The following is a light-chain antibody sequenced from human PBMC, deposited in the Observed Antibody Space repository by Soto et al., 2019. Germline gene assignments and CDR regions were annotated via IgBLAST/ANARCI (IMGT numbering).Light chain of an antibody. V-gene: IGKV3-20*01. CDR1: QSVSNNY. J-gene: IGKJ3*01. CDR2: GAS. Sequence: EIVLRQSPGTLSLSPVERAALCCRASQSVSNNYLAWYQQKPGQAPRLLISGASNRATGIPDRFSGSGSGTDFTLAISRLEPEDFAVYYCQQYGTSPFTFGPGTKVDI. CDR3: QQYGTSPFT.